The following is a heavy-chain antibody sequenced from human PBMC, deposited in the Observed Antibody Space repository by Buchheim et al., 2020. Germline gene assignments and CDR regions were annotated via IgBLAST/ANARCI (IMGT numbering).Heavy chain of an antibody. CDR1: GVPIISYNW. J-gene: IGHJ5*02. CDR3: AGDRLKDYGDLHWFDP. V-gene: IGHV4-4*02. Sequence: QVQLQESGPGLVKPSGTLSLTCDVSGVPIISYNWWNWVRQTPGKGLEWIGEIYHTGSTNYNPSLKSRVAMSIDRSKNQFSLKLRSMTAADTAVYYCAGDRLKDYGDLHWFDPWGQGTL. CDR2: IYHTGST. D-gene: IGHD4-17*01.